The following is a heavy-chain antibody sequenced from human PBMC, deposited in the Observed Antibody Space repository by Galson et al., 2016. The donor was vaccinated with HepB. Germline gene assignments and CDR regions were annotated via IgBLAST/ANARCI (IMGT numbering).Heavy chain of an antibody. CDR3: ARHHSGWSFDY. D-gene: IGHD6-19*01. V-gene: IGHV4-59*08. CDR1: ISSYY. CDR2: IYYSGST. Sequence: ETLSLTCTVSISSYYWSWIRQPPGKGLEWIGYIYYSGSTKYNPTLKSRVAMSVDTSKNQLSLKVTSVTAADTAVYYCARHHSGWSFDYWGQGALVTVSS. J-gene: IGHJ4*02.